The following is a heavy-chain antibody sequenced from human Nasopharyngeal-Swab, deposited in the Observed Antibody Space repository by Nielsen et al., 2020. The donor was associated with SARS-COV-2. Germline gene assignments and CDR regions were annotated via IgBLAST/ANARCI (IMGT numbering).Heavy chain of an antibody. CDR1: GGSISSNNW. J-gene: IGHJ4*02. CDR3: ARAGRGWCGAVD. V-gene: IGHV4-4*02. CDR2: IFHSGTT. D-gene: IGHD6-19*01. Sequence: SETLSLTCAVSGGSISSNNWWTWVRQTPGKGLEWIGEIFHSGTTTYNPSLKSRVTISVDKSKNQFSLNLNSVTAADTAVYYCARAGRGWCGAVDWGQGTLVTVSS.